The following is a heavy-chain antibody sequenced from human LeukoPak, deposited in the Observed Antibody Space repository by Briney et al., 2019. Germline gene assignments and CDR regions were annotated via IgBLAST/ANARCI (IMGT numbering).Heavy chain of an antibody. J-gene: IGHJ4*02. CDR1: GYTFGDYG. CDR3: ARARYGSGGYFFDF. Sequence: PGGSLRPSCTVSGYTFGDYGLAWVRQAPGKSLEWVGFIRRKVDGATTEYAASVKGRFTISRDDSKRIAYLQMNSLRAEDTAVYYCARARYGSGGYFFDFWGQGTLVTVSP. D-gene: IGHD3-10*01. CDR2: IRRKVDGATT. V-gene: IGHV3-49*04.